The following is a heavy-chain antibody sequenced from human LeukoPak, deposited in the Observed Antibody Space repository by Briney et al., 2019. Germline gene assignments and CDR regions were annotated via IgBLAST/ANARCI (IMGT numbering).Heavy chain of an antibody. CDR1: GYTLTELS. J-gene: IGHJ3*02. V-gene: IGHV1-24*01. CDR2: FDPEDGET. Sequence: ASVKVSCKVSGYTLTELSMHWVRQAPGKGLEWMGGFDPEDGETIYAQKFQGRVTMTEDTSTDTAYMELSSLRSEDTAVYYCATDLASDIVVVPAAVYAFDIWGQGTMVTVSS. CDR3: ATDLASDIVVVPAAVYAFDI. D-gene: IGHD2-2*01.